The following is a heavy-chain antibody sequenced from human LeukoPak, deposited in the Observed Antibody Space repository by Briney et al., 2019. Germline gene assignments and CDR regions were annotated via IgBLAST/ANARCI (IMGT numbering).Heavy chain of an antibody. J-gene: IGHJ4*02. CDR1: GFTFSSYW. CDR3: ARDGITMVRGVIKRTYYFDY. D-gene: IGHD3-10*01. V-gene: IGHV3-7*01. CDR2: IKQDGSEK. Sequence: PGGSLRLSSAASGFTFSSYWMSWVRQAPGKGLEWVAHIKQDGSEKYYVDSVKGRFTISRDNAKNSLYLQMNSLRAEDTAVYYCARDGITMVRGVIKRTYYFDYWGQGTLVTVSS.